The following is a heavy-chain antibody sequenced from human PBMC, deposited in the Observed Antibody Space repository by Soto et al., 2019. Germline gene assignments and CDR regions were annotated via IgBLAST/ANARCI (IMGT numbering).Heavy chain of an antibody. D-gene: IGHD3-10*01. CDR1: GYTFTGYY. CDR3: ARDLGRFGELLGTETYYYGMDV. V-gene: IGHV1-2*04. Sequence: ASVKVSCKASGYTFTGYYMHWVRQAPGQGLEWMGWINPNSGGTNYAQKFQGWVTMTRDTSISTAYMELSRLRSDDTVVYYCARDLGRFGELLGTETYYYGMDVWGQGTTVTVSS. J-gene: IGHJ6*02. CDR2: INPNSGGT.